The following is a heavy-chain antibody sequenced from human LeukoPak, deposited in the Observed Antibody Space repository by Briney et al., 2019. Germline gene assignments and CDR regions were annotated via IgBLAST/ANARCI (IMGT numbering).Heavy chain of an antibody. CDR1: GGSFSGYY. CDR2: INHSGSN. V-gene: IGHV4-34*01. Sequence: PSETLSLTCAVYGGSFSGYYWRWIGQPPGKGGEGRGEINHSGSNNYNPSLKSRVTISVDTSNNHFSLKLSSVTAADTAVYYCARGLGYDSSGYTDYWGQGTLVTVSS. J-gene: IGHJ4*02. D-gene: IGHD3-22*01. CDR3: ARGLGYDSSGYTDY.